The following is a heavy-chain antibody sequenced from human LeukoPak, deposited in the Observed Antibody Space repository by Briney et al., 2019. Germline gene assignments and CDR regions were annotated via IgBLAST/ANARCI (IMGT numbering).Heavy chain of an antibody. J-gene: IGHJ4*02. V-gene: IGHV4-4*07. Sequence: SETLSLTCTVSGGSISSYYWSWIRQPAGKGLEWIGRIYTSGSTNYNPSLKSRVTMSVDTSKNQFSLKVISVTAADTAVYYCARRYCSSSSCYSGFEYWGQGTLVTVSS. CDR3: ARRYCSSSSCYSGFEY. D-gene: IGHD2-2*02. CDR1: GGSISSYY. CDR2: IYTSGST.